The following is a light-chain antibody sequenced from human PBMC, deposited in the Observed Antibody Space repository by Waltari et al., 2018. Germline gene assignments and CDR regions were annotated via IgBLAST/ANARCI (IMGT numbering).Light chain of an antibody. J-gene: IGKJ4*01. CDR2: WAS. CDR1: ESVLYSSNNKNH. Sequence: DIVMTQSPESLAVSLGERATISCKTSESVLYSSNNKNHLAWYQQKPGQPRRLLLYWASTRESGVPDRFIGSGSETDFTLTVTSLQAEDVAVYYCQQYYNTPLTFGGGTKVEVK. V-gene: IGKV4-1*01. CDR3: QQYYNTPLT.